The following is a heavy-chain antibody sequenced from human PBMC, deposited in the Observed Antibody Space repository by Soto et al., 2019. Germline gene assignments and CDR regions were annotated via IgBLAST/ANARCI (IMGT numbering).Heavy chain of an antibody. CDR1: GYTFTSYG. CDR3: ARGRYGDY. V-gene: IGHV1-18*01. Sequence: QVHLVQSGAKGKKPGASVKVSCKASGYTFTSYGITWVRQAPGQGLEWMGWISAHNGNTDYAQKLQGRFIVTRDTYPSTAYMELRSLISDDTAVYYCARGRYGDYWGQGALVTVSS. J-gene: IGHJ4*02. CDR2: ISAHNGNT. D-gene: IGHD1-1*01.